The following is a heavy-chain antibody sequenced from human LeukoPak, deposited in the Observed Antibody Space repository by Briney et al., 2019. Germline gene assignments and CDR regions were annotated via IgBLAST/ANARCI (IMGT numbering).Heavy chain of an antibody. V-gene: IGHV4-61*01. J-gene: IGHJ4*02. CDR3: ARGGNYGDYDGYFDY. CDR2: IQYSGST. Sequence: SETLSLTCTVSGDSVSGISFYWSWIRQPPGKGLQYIGYIQYSGSTNYNPSLKSRVTISVDTSKNQFSLKLSSVTAADTAVYYCARGGNYGDYDGYFDYWGQGTLVTVSS. D-gene: IGHD4-17*01. CDR1: GDSVSGISFY.